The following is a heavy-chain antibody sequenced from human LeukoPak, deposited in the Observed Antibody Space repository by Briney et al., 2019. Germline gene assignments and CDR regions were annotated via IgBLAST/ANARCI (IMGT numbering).Heavy chain of an antibody. Sequence: GGSLRLSCAASGFTFSSYGMHWVRQAPGKGLEWVAFIRYDGSNKYYADSVKGRFTISRDNSKNTLYLQMNSLRAEDTAVYYCASPWDYYGSGSYYTLDYWGQGTLVTVSS. CDR3: ASPWDYYGSGSYYTLDY. D-gene: IGHD3-10*01. V-gene: IGHV3-30*02. J-gene: IGHJ4*02. CDR1: GFTFSSYG. CDR2: IRYDGSNK.